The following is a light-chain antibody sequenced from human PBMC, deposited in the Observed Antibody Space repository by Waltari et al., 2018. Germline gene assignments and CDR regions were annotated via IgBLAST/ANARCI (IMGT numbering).Light chain of an antibody. CDR3: QQYNNRPPVT. J-gene: IGKJ4*01. CDR2: GAS. Sequence: EIVMTQSPATLSVSPGERATLSCRASQSVSSNLAWYQQKSGQAPRLLIYGASTRATGIPARFSGSGSGTEFTLTISSLQSEDFALYYCQQYNNRPPVTFGGGTKGEIK. V-gene: IGKV3-15*01. CDR1: QSVSSN.